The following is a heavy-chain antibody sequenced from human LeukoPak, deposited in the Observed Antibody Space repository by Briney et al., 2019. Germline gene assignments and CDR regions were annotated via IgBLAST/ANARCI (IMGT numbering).Heavy chain of an antibody. CDR2: INPNSGGT. Sequence: ASVKVSCKASGYTFTGYYMHWVRQAPGQGLEWMGWINPNSGGTNYAQKFQGRVTMTRDTSISTAYMELSRLRSDDTAVYYCANQYSSGWYFDYWGQGTLVTVSS. J-gene: IGHJ4*02. V-gene: IGHV1-2*02. CDR1: GYTFTGYY. D-gene: IGHD6-19*01. CDR3: ANQYSSGWYFDY.